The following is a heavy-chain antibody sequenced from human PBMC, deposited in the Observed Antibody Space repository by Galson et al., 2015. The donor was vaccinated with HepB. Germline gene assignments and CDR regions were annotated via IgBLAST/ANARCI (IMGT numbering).Heavy chain of an antibody. D-gene: IGHD1-26*01. CDR1: GYTFTSYG. J-gene: IGHJ4*02. CDR3: ARDLLTDSGSYSQPFDY. Sequence: SVKVSCKASGYTFTSYGISWVRQAPGQGLEWMGWISAYNGNTNYAQKLQGRVTMTTDTSTSTAYMELRSLRSDDTAVYYCARDLLTDSGSYSQPFDYWGQGTLVTVSS. V-gene: IGHV1-18*04. CDR2: ISAYNGNT.